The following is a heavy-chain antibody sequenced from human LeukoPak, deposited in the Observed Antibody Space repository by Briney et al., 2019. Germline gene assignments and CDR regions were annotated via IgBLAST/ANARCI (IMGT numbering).Heavy chain of an antibody. Sequence: GGSLRLSCAASGFTFSSYSMNWVRQAPGKGLEWVSSISSSSSYIYYADSVKGRFTISRDNAKNSLYLQMNSLRAEDTAAYYCARETNDYGDYVGWFDPWGQGTLVTVSS. CDR2: ISSSSSYI. CDR3: ARETNDYGDYVGWFDP. D-gene: IGHD4-17*01. CDR1: GFTFSSYS. J-gene: IGHJ5*02. V-gene: IGHV3-21*01.